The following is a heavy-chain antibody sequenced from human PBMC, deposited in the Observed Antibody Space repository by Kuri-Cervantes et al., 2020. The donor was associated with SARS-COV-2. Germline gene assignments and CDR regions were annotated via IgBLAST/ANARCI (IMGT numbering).Heavy chain of an antibody. CDR2: IYTSGST. CDR3: ARGVVITSYYYYMDA. J-gene: IGHJ6*03. CDR1: GGSISSYY. V-gene: IGHV4-4*07. Sequence: SETLSLTCTVSGGSISSYYWSWIRQPAGKGLEWIGRIYTSGSTNYNPSLKSRVTMSVDTSKNQFSLKLSSVTAADTAVYYCARGVVITSYYYYMDAWGKGTTVTVSS. D-gene: IGHD3-3*01.